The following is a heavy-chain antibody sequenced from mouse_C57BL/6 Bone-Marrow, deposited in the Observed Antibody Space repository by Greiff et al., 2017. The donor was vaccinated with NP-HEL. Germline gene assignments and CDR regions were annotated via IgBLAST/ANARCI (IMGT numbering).Heavy chain of an antibody. V-gene: IGHV1-59*01. CDR2: IDPSDSYT. CDR3: ARGEWAWFAY. J-gene: IGHJ3*01. Sequence: QVQLQQPGAELVRPGTSVKLSCKASGCTFTSYWMHWVKQRPGQGLEWIGVIDPSDSYTNYNQKFKGKATLTVDTSSSTAYMQLSSLTSEDSAVYYCARGEWAWFAYWGQGTLVTVSA. D-gene: IGHD1-3*01. CDR1: GCTFTSYW.